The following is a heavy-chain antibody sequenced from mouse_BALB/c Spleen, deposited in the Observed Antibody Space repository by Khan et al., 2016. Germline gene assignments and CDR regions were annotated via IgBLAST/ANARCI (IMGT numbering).Heavy chain of an antibody. CDR3: ASLTGGCYDAMDY. J-gene: IGHJ4*01. V-gene: IGHV6-6*02. CDR1: GFTFSNYW. CDR2: ISLKSNNYAT. D-gene: IGHD4-1*01. Sequence: EVKLEESGGGLVQPGGSMKLSCVASGFTFSNYWMNWVRQSPEQGLEWVAEISLKSNNYATHYAESVKGRFTISRADSKSSVYLQMNNLRAEDTGVYYCASLTGGCYDAMDYWGQGTSVTVSS.